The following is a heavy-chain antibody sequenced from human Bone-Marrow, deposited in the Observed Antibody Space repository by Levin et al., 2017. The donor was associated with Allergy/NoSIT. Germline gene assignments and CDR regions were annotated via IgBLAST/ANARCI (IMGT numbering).Heavy chain of an antibody. CDR3: ARESGGYCSSTSCPGRGVGWFDP. CDR2: IIPILGIA. D-gene: IGHD2-2*01. J-gene: IGHJ5*02. CDR1: GGTFSSYT. V-gene: IGHV1-69*04. Sequence: GASVKVSCKASGGTFSSYTISWVRQAPGQGLEWMGRIIPILGIANYAQKFQGRVTLTADKSTSTAYMELSSLRSEDTAVYYCARESGGYCSSTSCPGRGVGWFDPWGQGTLVTVSS.